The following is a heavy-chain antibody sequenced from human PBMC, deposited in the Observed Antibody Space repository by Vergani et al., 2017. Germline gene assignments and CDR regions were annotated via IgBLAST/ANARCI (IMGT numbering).Heavy chain of an antibody. Sequence: QVQLVQSGAEVKKPGASVKLSCKASGYSFTTYDINWVRQALGHGLEWVGWINHNSGNTGYARRFEGRVTITRDTAIHTAYMELSGLYSDDTAVYYCTRGLPRTLTTETYYFDDWGQGTLVSVSS. CDR3: TRGLPRTLTTETYYFDD. CDR2: INHNSGNT. J-gene: IGHJ4*02. CDR1: GYSFTTYD. D-gene: IGHD1-14*01. V-gene: IGHV1-8*03.